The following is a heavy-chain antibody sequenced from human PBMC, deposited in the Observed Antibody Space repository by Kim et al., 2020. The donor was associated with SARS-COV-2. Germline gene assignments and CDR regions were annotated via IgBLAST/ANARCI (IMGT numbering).Heavy chain of an antibody. CDR2: ISSSSSYI. CDR3: ASPDPAGVVAAMAYYYYGMDV. V-gene: IGHV3-21*01. Sequence: GGSLRLSCAASGFTFSSYSMNWVRQAPGKGLEWVSSISSSSSYIYYADSVKGRFTISRDNAKNSLYLQMNSLRAEDTAVYYCASPDPAGVVAAMAYYYYGMDVWGQGTTVTVSS. J-gene: IGHJ6*02. D-gene: IGHD2-15*01. CDR1: GFTFSSYS.